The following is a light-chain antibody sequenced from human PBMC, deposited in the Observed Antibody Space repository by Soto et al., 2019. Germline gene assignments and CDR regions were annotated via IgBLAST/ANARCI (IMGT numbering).Light chain of an antibody. V-gene: IGKV1-5*03. J-gene: IGKJ1*01. CDR1: QTISSW. CDR3: QQYNSYSPRT. CDR2: KAS. Sequence: IQMTQSPSTLSGSVGDRVTITCRASQTISSWLAWYQQKPGKAPKLLIYKASTLKSGVPSRFSGSGSGTEFTLTISSLQPDDFATYYCQQYNSYSPRTFGQGTKVDI.